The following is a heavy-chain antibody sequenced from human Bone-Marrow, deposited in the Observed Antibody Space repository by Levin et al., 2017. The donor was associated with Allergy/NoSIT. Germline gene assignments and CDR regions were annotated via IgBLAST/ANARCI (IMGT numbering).Heavy chain of an antibody. CDR1: GSIFTTYY. CDR2: INPSGGSA. D-gene: IGHD6-19*01. CDR3: ARARGSSGWDYYYYYGMDV. J-gene: IGHJ6*02. Sequence: PGGSLRLSCKASGSIFTTYYVHWVRQAPGQGLEWMGIINPSGGSANYAQNFQDRVTMSRDTPTTTVYMELSSLEFEDTAVYYCARARGSSGWDYYYYYGMDVWGQGTTVTVSS. V-gene: IGHV1-46*01.